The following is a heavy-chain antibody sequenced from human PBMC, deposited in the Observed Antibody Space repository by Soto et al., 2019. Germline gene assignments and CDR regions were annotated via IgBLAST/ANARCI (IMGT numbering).Heavy chain of an antibody. J-gene: IGHJ4*02. CDR2: ISSSFVSM. D-gene: IGHD3-9*01. V-gene: IGHV3-11*01. Sequence: GGSLRLSCAVSGFPFSNYYMSWIRQAPGKGLEWLADISSSFVSMHYADSVKGRFSISRDNANNSLFLQMNSLRADDTAVYYCARVSATGWVVNGREYFDYWGQGALVTVSS. CDR1: GFPFSNYY. CDR3: ARVSATGWVVNGREYFDY.